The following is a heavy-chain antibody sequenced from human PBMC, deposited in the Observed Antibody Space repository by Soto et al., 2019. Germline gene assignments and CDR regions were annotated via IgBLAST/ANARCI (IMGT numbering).Heavy chain of an antibody. J-gene: IGHJ3*02. D-gene: IGHD6-13*01. V-gene: IGHV3-23*01. CDR3: AKMGNIAAAGTAIAFDI. Sequence: GGSLRLSCAASGFTFSSYAMSWVRQAPGKGLEWVSGISGGGGSTYFADSVKGRFTISRDNSKNTLYLQMNSLRAEDTAVYYCAKMGNIAAAGTAIAFDIWGQGTMVTVSS. CDR2: ISGGGGST. CDR1: GFTFSSYA.